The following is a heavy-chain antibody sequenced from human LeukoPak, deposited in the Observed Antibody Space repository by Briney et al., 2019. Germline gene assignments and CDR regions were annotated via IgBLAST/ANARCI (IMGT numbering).Heavy chain of an antibody. CDR3: ARDWEYSYGNDY. CDR2: INQDGSEK. J-gene: IGHJ4*02. CDR1: GFTFSSYL. D-gene: IGHD5-18*01. Sequence: GGSLRLSCAASGFTFSSYLMNWVRQAPGKGLEWVANINQDGSEKYYVDSVKGRFTISRDNAKNSLYLQLNSLRAEDTAVYYCARDWEYSYGNDYWGQGTLVTVSS. V-gene: IGHV3-7*05.